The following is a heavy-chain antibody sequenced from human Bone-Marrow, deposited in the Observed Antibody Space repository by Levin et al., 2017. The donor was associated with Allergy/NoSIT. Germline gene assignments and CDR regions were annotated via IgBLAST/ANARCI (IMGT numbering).Heavy chain of an antibody. J-gene: IGHJ4*02. D-gene: IGHD3-3*01. CDR1: GFTFSTYS. CDR3: ARGTILEY. Sequence: PGGSLRLSCAASGFTFSTYSINWVRQAPGKGLEWLSYISSSSSTLYYADSVKGRFTISRDNAKNSLYLQMNSLRDEDTAVYYCARGTILEYWGQGTLVTVSS. CDR2: ISSSSSTL. V-gene: IGHV3-48*02.